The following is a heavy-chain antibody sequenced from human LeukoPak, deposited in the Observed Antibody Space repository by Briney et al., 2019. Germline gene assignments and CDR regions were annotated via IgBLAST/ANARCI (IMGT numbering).Heavy chain of an antibody. CDR3: ARQNYGAAPLRY. D-gene: IGHD4/OR15-4a*01. Sequence: SETLSLTCTVSGGSITSYYWSWIRQSAGKGLEWIGRIYITGSTTYNPSLKSRVTMSLDTSKNQFSLKLSSVTAADTAVYYCARQNYGAAPLRYWGQGTLVTVSS. CDR1: GGSITSYY. CDR2: IYITGST. V-gene: IGHV4-4*07. J-gene: IGHJ4*02.